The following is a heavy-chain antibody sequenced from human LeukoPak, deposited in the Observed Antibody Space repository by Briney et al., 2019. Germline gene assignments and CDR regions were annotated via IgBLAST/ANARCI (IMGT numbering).Heavy chain of an antibody. CDR3: ARNNWNARTQRWFYFDN. J-gene: IGHJ4*02. CDR2: IWHDGTNK. D-gene: IGHD1-1*01. Sequence: GGSLRLSCPESGFTFSIHGRHGVRQAPGKGLEWVAIIWHDGTNKYYADSVKGRFTISRDNSKNTVYLQMDSLRAGDTAVYYCARNNWNARTQRWFYFDNWGQGILVTVSS. V-gene: IGHV3-33*01. CDR1: GFTFSIHG.